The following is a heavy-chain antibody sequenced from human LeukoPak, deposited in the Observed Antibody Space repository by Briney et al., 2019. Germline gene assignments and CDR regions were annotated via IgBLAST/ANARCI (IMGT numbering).Heavy chain of an antibody. Sequence: PGGSLRLSCAASGFTFSSYAMHWVRQAPGKGLEWVSPICGSGGSTYYADSVKGRFTISRDNSKNTLYLQMNSLRAEDTAVYYCAMCMTRSVLGLPQVAFDSLLQAAMASVCS. V-gene: IGHV3-23*01. D-gene: IGHD3-10*01. CDR3: AMCMTRSVLGLPQVAFDS. CDR1: GFTFSSYA. J-gene: IGHJ3*02. CDR2: ICGSGGST.